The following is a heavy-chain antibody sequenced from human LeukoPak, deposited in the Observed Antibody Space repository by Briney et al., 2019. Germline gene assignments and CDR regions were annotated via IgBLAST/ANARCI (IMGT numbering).Heavy chain of an antibody. CDR2: INHSGST. J-gene: IGHJ4*02. V-gene: IGHV4-34*01. Sequence: SETLSLTCAVYGGSFSGYYWSWIRQPPGKGLEWIGEINHSGSTNYNPSLKSRVTISVDTSKNQFSLKLSSVTAADTAVYYCVRGRYYYDSSGYYWWGQGTLVTVSS. CDR3: VRGRYYYDSSGYYW. D-gene: IGHD3-22*01. CDR1: GGSFSGYY.